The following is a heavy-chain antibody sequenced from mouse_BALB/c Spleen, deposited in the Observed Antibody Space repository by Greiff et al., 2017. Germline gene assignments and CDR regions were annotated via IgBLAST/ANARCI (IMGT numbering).Heavy chain of an antibody. CDR2: ISDGGSYT. CDR1: GFTFSDYY. J-gene: IGHJ4*01. CDR3: ARATLYGNYAMDY. V-gene: IGHV5-4*02. Sequence: EVQVVESGGGLVKPGGSLKLSCAASGFTFSDYYMYWVRQTPEKRLEWVATISDGGSYTYYPDSVKGRVTISRDNAKNNLYLQMSSLKSEDTAMYYCARATLYGNYAMDYWGQGTSVTVSS. D-gene: IGHD2-1*01.